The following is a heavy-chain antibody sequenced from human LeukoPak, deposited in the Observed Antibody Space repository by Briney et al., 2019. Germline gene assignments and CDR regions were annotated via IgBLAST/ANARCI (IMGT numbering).Heavy chain of an antibody. J-gene: IGHJ5*02. V-gene: IGHV3-33*01. CDR1: GFTFSSYG. CDR3: ARGGPYYYGSGSKYNWFGP. D-gene: IGHD3-10*01. Sequence: GGSLRLSCAASGFTFSSYGMHWVRQAPGKGLEWVAVIWYDGSNKYYADTVKGRFTISRDNSKNTLYLQMNSLRAEDTAVYYCARGGPYYYGSGSKYNWFGPWGQGTLVTVSS. CDR2: IWYDGSNK.